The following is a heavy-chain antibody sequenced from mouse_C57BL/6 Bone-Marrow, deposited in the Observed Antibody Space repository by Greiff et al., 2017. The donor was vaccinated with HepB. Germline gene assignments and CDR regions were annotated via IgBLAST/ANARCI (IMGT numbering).Heavy chain of an antibody. J-gene: IGHJ3*01. V-gene: IGHV5-4*01. CDR3: ARDGRWLLRFAY. CDR1: GFTFSSYA. Sequence: DVHLVESGGGLVKPGGSLKLSCAASGFTFSSYAMSWVRQTPEKRLEWVATISDGGSYTYYPDNVKGRFTISRDNAKNNLYLQMSHLKSEDTAMYYCARDGRWLLRFAYWGQGTLVTVSA. D-gene: IGHD2-3*01. CDR2: ISDGGSYT.